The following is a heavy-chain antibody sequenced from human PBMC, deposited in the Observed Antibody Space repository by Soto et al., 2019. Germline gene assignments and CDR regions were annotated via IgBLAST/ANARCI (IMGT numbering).Heavy chain of an antibody. CDR1: GGSISSYY. CDR2: VHDSWGS. J-gene: IGHJ4*02. D-gene: IGHD2-8*02. CDR3: ARDKITGLFDY. Sequence: SXTLSLTCTVSGGSISSYYWSWIRQPPGKGLEWIGYVHDSWGSHYNPSLKSRVAISLDTSKNQFSLKLTSVTAADTAVYYCARDKITGLFDYWGQGTLVTVSS. V-gene: IGHV4-59*12.